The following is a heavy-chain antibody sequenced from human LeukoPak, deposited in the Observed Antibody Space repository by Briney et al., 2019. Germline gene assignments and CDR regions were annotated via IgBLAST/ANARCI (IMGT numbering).Heavy chain of an antibody. D-gene: IGHD3-22*01. CDR2: IIPILGIA. Sequence: GASVKVSCKASGGTFSSYAIGWVRQAPGQGLEWMGRIIPILGIANYAQKFQGRVTITADKSTSTAYMELSRLRSEDTAVYYCASNPTYYYDSSGYYYGGYFQHWGQGTLVTVSS. CDR3: ASNPTYYYDSSGYYYGGYFQH. V-gene: IGHV1-69*04. CDR1: GGTFSSYA. J-gene: IGHJ1*01.